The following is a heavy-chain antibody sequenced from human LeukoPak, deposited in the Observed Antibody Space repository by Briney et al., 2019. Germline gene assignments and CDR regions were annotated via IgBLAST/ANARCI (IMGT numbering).Heavy chain of an antibody. CDR3: ASRDKGYYYGMDV. J-gene: IGHJ6*02. V-gene: IGHV3-66*01. CDR1: GFTVSSNY. D-gene: IGHD5-24*01. CDR2: IYSGGST. Sequence: GGSLRLSCAASGFTVSSNYMSWVRQASGKGLEWVSLIYSGGSTYYVDSVKGRFTISRDNSKNTLYLQMNSLRAEDTAVYYCASRDKGYYYGMDVWGQGTTVTVSS.